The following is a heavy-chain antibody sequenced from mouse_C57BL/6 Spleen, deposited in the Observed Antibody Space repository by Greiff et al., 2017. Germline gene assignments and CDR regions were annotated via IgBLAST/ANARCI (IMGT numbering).Heavy chain of an antibody. CDR3: ARQGTMVTRAWCAY. CDR2: ISSGGSYT. CDR1: GFTFSSYG. J-gene: IGHJ3*01. D-gene: IGHD2-2*01. Sequence: EVQVVESGGDLVKPGGSLKLSCAASGFTFSSYGMSWVRQTPDKRLEWVATISSGGSYTYYPDSVKGRFTISRDNAKNTLYLQMSSLKSEDTAMYYCARQGTMVTRAWCAYWGQGTLGTVSA. V-gene: IGHV5-6*01.